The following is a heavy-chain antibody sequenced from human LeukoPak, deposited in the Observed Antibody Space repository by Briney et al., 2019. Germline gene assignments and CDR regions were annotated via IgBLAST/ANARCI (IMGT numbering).Heavy chain of an antibody. D-gene: IGHD3-10*01. CDR2: IIPIFGTA. CDR3: ARDPHYYGSGKNYYFDY. Sequence: GASVKVSCKASGGTFSSYAISWVRQAPGQGLEWMGGIIPIFGTANYAQKFQGRVTITADKSTGTAYMELSSLRSEDTAVYYCARDPHYYGSGKNYYFDYWGQGTLVTVSS. CDR1: GGTFSSYA. V-gene: IGHV1-69*06. J-gene: IGHJ4*02.